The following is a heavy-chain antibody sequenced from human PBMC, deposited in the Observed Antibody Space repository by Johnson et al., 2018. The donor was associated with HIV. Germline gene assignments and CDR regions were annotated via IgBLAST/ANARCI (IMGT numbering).Heavy chain of an antibody. Sequence: VQVVESGGGLVKPGASLRLSCAASGFSFSDYYMSWIRQAPGKGLEWVSAISGSGGSTYYADSVNGRFTISRDNSKNTLYLQLNSLRAEDTAGYYCAKETQYIIGWDAFDIWGQGTMVTVSS. CDR3: AKETQYIIGWDAFDI. J-gene: IGHJ3*02. V-gene: IGHV3-23*04. CDR2: ISGSGGST. CDR1: GFSFSDYY. D-gene: IGHD1-20*01.